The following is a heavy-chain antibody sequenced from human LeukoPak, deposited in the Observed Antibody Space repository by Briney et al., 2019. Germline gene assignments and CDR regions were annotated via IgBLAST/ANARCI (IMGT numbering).Heavy chain of an antibody. CDR3: ARNEGTGDYYMDV. CDR2: VYHSGSA. D-gene: IGHD1-1*01. V-gene: IGHV4-30-4*08. J-gene: IGHJ6*03. CDR1: GGSISSGDYY. Sequence: SETLSLTCTVSGGSISSGDYYWSWIRQPPGKGLEWIGYVYHSGSAYYNPSLKSRLTISLDMSKNQFSLRLTSVTAADTAVYYCARNEGTGDYYMDVWGKGTTVTVSS.